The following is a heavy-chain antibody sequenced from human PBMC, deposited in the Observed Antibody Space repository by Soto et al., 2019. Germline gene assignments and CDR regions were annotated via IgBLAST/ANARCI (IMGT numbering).Heavy chain of an antibody. CDR3: ARDTTPSLYYYDSSGYYWTHFDD. D-gene: IGHD3-22*01. Sequence: PSETLSLTCTVSGGSISSYYWSWIRQPAGKGLEWIGRIYTSGSTNYNPSLKSRVTMSVDTSKNQFSLKLSSVTAADTAVYYCARDTTPSLYYYDSSGYYWTHFDDWGQGTLVTVSS. V-gene: IGHV4-4*07. J-gene: IGHJ4*02. CDR1: GGSISSYY. CDR2: IYTSGST.